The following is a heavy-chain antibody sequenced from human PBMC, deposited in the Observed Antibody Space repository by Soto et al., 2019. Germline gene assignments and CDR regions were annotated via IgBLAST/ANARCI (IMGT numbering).Heavy chain of an antibody. CDR2: ITFNAGST. D-gene: IGHD6-19*01. CDR3: AKRQTSGRYFPFSGGFDI. Sequence: EGQLLESGGGLVQPGGSLRLSCVASEFTFKNFAMSWVRQAPGKGLEWVSSITFNAGSTFYAGSVKGRFTISRDNSNNTMYIGMDNLRGEDPAVYFCAKRQTSGRYFPFSGGFDIWGHATLVPASS. V-gene: IGHV3-23*01. CDR1: EFTFKNFA. J-gene: IGHJ3*02.